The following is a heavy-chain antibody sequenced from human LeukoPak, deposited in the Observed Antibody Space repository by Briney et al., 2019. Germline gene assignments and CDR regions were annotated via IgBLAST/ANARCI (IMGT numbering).Heavy chain of an antibody. CDR1: GGSISSDY. J-gene: IGHJ4*02. Sequence: SETLSLTCTVSGGSISSDYWSWIRQPPGKGLEWMGYIYYSGRTYYNPSLESRVIISLDTSKNQFSLKLSSVTAADTAVYYCARRSSSSGYFDYWGQGTLVTVSS. CDR2: IYYSGRT. D-gene: IGHD6-6*01. V-gene: IGHV4-59*06. CDR3: ARRSSSSGYFDY.